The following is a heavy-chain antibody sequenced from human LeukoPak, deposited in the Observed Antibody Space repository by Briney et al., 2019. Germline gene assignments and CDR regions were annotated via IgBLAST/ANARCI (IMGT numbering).Heavy chain of an antibody. Sequence: ASVKVSCKASGYTFTGYYMHWVRQAPGQGLEWMGWINPNSGGTNYAQKFQGRVTITADESTSTAYMELSSLRSEDTAVYYCARERYGGNSGYFQHWGQGTLVTVSS. D-gene: IGHD4-23*01. CDR3: ARERYGGNSGYFQH. J-gene: IGHJ1*01. CDR2: INPNSGGT. CDR1: GYTFTGYY. V-gene: IGHV1-2*02.